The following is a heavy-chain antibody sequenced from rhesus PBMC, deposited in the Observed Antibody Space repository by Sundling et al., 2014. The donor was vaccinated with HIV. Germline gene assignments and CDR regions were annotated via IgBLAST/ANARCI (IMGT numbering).Heavy chain of an antibody. CDR3: ARDRGGWIFDF. J-gene: IGHJ4*01. Sequence: QVQLVQSGAEVMKPGSSVKVSCKVSGYTFTDHFIHWVRQAPRQGLEWMGWINPKNGNTKYAQKFQGRVTMTRDTSTSTAYMELSSLKSEDTAVYYCARDRGGWIFDFWGQGVLVTVSS. CDR2: INPKNGNT. CDR1: GYTFTDHF. V-gene: IGHV1S2*01. D-gene: IGHD6-31*01.